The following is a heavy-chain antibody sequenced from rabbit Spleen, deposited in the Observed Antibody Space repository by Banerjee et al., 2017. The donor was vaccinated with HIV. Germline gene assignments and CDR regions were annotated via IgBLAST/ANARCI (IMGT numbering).Heavy chain of an antibody. J-gene: IGHJ4*01. V-gene: IGHV1S45*01. CDR2: IAAGSGGTA. D-gene: IGHD7-1*01. CDR3: ARFYAGYGDFGYAAM. Sequence: QEQLVESGGGLFQPGGSLALTCKASGFSFSSGYYICWVRQAPGKGLEWIACIAAGSGGTAYYANWAKGRFTISKTSSTTVTLQMTSLTAADTAAYFCARFYAGYGDFGYAAMWGPGTLVTVS. CDR1: GFSFSSGYY.